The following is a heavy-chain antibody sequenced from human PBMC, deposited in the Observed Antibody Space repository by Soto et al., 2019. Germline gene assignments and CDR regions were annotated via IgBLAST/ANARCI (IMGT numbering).Heavy chain of an antibody. CDR1: GGSISSGGYY. D-gene: IGHD2-15*01. V-gene: IGHV4-31*03. Sequence: QVQLQESGPGLVKPSQTLSLTCTVSGGSISSGGYYWSWIRQHPGKGLEWIGYIYYSGSTYYNPCHQRRVTISVDTSKNQFSLKLSSVTAADTAVYYCARESSGAYYYYGMDVWGQGTTVTVSS. J-gene: IGHJ6*02. CDR3: ARESSGAYYYYGMDV. CDR2: IYYSGST.